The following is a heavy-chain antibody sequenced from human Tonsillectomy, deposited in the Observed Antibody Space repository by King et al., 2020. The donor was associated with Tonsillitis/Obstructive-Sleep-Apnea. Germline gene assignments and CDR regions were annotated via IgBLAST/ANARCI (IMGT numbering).Heavy chain of an antibody. V-gene: IGHV3-49*04. D-gene: IGHD3-3*01. CDR3: TRVAWSGYSYYYYMDV. CDR1: GFTFGDYA. Sequence: EVQLVESGGGLVQPGRSLRLSCTASGFTFGDYAMNWVRQAPGKGLEWVGFIRRKAYSGTTEYAASVKGRFTISRDDSNSIAYLQMNSLKTEDTAVYYCTRVAWSGYSYYYYMDVWGKGTTVTVSS. J-gene: IGHJ6*03. CDR2: IRRKAYSGTT.